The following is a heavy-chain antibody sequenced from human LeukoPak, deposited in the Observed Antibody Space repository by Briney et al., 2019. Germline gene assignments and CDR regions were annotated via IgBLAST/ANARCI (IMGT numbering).Heavy chain of an antibody. Sequence: GASVKVSCKASGYTFTGYYIHWVRQAPGQGLEWMGVINPSGAITTYAQKFQGRVTMTRDTSTSTVYMCLSSLRSEDTAVYYCARAWRYTDWFDPWGQGTLVTVSS. CDR3: ARAWRYTDWFDP. CDR2: INPSGAIT. V-gene: IGHV1-46*01. D-gene: IGHD1-14*01. J-gene: IGHJ5*02. CDR1: GYTFTGYY.